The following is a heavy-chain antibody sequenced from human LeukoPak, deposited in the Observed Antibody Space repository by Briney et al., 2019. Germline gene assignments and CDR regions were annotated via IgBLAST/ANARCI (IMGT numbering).Heavy chain of an antibody. V-gene: IGHV4-61*02. CDR2: IYTSGST. J-gene: IGHJ4*02. Sequence: PSETLSLTCTVSGGSISSGSYYWSWIRQPAGRGREWIGRIYTSGSTNYNPSLKSRVTISVDSSKNQFSLKLSSVTAADTAVYYCARSFGVVLDYWGQGTLVTVSS. CDR1: GGSISSGSYY. D-gene: IGHD3-3*01. CDR3: ARSFGVVLDY.